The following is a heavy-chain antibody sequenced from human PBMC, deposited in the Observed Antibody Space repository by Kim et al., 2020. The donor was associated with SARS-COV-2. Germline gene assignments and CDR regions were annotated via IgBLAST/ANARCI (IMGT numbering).Heavy chain of an antibody. V-gene: IGHV3-7*01. CDR1: GFIFSSFW. CDR3: ARSMTAAGTFDP. J-gene: IGHJ5*02. D-gene: IGHD6-13*01. CDR2: IKQDGSEK. Sequence: GGSLRLSCAASGFIFSSFWMNWVRQAPGKGLEWVANIKQDGSEKYYVDSLKGRFTISRDNAKNSLYLQMNSLRAEDTAVYYCARSMTAAGTFDPWGQGTLVTVSS.